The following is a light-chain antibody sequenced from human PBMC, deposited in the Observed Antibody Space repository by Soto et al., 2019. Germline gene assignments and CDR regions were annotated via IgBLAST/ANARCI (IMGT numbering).Light chain of an antibody. V-gene: IGKV3-15*01. J-gene: IGKJ1*01. CDR3: QQYDNWRWT. CDR1: QSVRSN. CDR2: DAS. Sequence: EKVMTQSPATLSVSPGERATLSCRASQSVRSNLAWYQQKPGQPPRLLIYDASTRATRIPSRFSGSGSGTEFTLTISGLQSEDFAVYYCQQYDNWRWTFGQGTKVDIK.